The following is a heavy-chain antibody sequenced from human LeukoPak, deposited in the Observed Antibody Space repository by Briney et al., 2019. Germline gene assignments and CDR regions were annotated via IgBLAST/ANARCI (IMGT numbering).Heavy chain of an antibody. CDR3: ARGYRPYDDAFDI. D-gene: IGHD3-16*02. CDR2: FSYDGSIR. J-gene: IGHJ3*02. V-gene: IGHV3-30*01. CDR1: GFTFSSYA. Sequence: PGRSLRLSCAASGFTFSSYAMHWVRQAPGMGLEWVAMFSYDGSIRYNADSVQGRFTISRDTSQNTLDLRMDSLRPDDTAVYYCARGYRPYDDAFDIWGHGTLVTVSS.